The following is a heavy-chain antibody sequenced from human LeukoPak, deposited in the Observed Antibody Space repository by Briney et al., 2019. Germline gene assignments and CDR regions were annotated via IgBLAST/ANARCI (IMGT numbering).Heavy chain of an antibody. V-gene: IGHV3-23*01. CDR2: ISDSGDNT. D-gene: IGHD4-23*01. CDR3: AKDLGSVVTPPSLDY. J-gene: IGHJ4*02. CDR1: GFTFSSYA. Sequence: GGSLRLSCAASGFTFSSYAMNWVRQAPGKGLEWVSAISDSGDNTYYADSVRGRFTISRDNSMNTLYLQINSLRAEDTAVYYCAKDLGSVVTPPSLDYWGQGTLVTVSS.